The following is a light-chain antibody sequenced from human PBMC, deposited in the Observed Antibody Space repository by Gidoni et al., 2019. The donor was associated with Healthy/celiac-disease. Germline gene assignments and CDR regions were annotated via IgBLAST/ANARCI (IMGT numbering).Light chain of an antibody. CDR1: QSISSY. Sequence: IQFTQSPSSLSASVGDRVTITCRASQSISSYLNWYQQKPGKAPKLLIYGASSLQSGVPSRFSGSGSGTDFTLTISSLQPEDFATYYCQQSYSTPFTFGHGTKVDIK. CDR2: GAS. V-gene: IGKV1-39*01. CDR3: QQSYSTPFT. J-gene: IGKJ3*01.